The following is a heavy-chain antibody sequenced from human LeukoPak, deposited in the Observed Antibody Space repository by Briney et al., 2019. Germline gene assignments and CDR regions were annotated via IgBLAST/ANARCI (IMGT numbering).Heavy chain of an antibody. CDR3: ARVAKARMVRGDTSYGMDV. V-gene: IGHV4-4*07. CDR1: GGSISSYY. Sequence: SETLSLACTVSGGSISSYYWSWIRQPAGKGLEWIGRIYTSGSTNYNPSLKSRVTMSVDTSKNQFSLKLSSVTAADTAVYYCARVAKARMVRGDTSYGMDVWGQGTTVTVSS. J-gene: IGHJ6*02. CDR2: IYTSGST. D-gene: IGHD3-10*01.